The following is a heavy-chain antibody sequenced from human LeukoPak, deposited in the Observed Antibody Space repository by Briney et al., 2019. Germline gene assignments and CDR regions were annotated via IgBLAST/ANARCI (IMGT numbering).Heavy chain of an antibody. D-gene: IGHD5-12*01. V-gene: IGHV4-31*03. Sequence: SETLSLTCTVSGGSISSGGYYWSWIRQHPGKGLEWIGYIYYSGSTYYNLSLKSRVTISVDTSKNQFSLKLSSVTAADTAVYYCARGGSWIYFDYWGQGTLVTVSS. CDR1: GGSISSGGYY. CDR3: ARGGSWIYFDY. J-gene: IGHJ4*02. CDR2: IYYSGST.